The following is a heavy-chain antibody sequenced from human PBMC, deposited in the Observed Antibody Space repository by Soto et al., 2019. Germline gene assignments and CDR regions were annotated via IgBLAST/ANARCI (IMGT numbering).Heavy chain of an antibody. Sequence: SGPTLVNPTQTLTLTCTFSGFSLATDRVGVGCIRQPPGNALEWLALIYWDDDKRYSPSLKSRLTITKDTSKNQVVLTMTNKDPVDTATYYCAHSLIGYYYDSSGSNWFDPWGEETLVTISS. CDR1: GFSLATDRVG. CDR2: IYWDDDK. CDR3: AHSLIGYYYDSSGSNWFDP. J-gene: IGHJ5*02. D-gene: IGHD3-22*01. V-gene: IGHV2-5*02.